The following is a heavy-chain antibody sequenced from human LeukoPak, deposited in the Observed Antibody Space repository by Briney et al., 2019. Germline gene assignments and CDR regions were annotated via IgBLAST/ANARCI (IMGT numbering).Heavy chain of an antibody. CDR1: GFTFSSYD. D-gene: IGHD4-11*01. CDR2: IWYDGSNK. Sequence: GGSLRLSCVVSGFTFSSYDMHWVRQAPGKGLEWVAVIWYDGSNKYYADSVKGRFTISRDNSKNTLYLQMNSRRAEDTAVYYCARGLDLGYFQHWGQGTLVTVSS. V-gene: IGHV3-33*01. J-gene: IGHJ1*01. CDR3: ARGLDLGYFQH.